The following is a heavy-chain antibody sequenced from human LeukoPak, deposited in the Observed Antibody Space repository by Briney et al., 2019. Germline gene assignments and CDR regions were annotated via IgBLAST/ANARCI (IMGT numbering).Heavy chain of an antibody. Sequence: PSETLSLTCTVSGGSISSYYWTWIRQPPGKGLEWLSYIFYSGATKYNPSLKSRVTTSFDTSRKQFSLRLSSVTAADTAVYYCARNNNFVGTTKDDAFDIWGQGTMVTVS. V-gene: IGHV4-59*01. CDR2: IFYSGAT. CDR3: ARNNNFVGTTKDDAFDI. D-gene: IGHD1-26*01. J-gene: IGHJ3*02. CDR1: GGSISSYY.